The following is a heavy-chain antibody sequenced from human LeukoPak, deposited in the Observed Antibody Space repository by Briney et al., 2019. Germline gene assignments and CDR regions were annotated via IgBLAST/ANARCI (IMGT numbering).Heavy chain of an antibody. D-gene: IGHD3-22*01. J-gene: IGHJ4*02. CDR1: GGSISSYY. CDR3: ASLGDSSGYYSGFDY. Sequence: SETLSLTCTVSGGSISSYYWSWIRQPPGKGLEWNGYIYYSGSTNYNPSLKSRVTISVDTSKNQFSLKLSSVTAADTAVYYCASLGDSSGYYSGFDYWGQGTLVTVSS. V-gene: IGHV4-59*01. CDR2: IYYSGST.